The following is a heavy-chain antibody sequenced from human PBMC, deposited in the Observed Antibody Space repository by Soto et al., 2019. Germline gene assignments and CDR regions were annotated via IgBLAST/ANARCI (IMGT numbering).Heavy chain of an antibody. CDR1: GFTFSSYA. J-gene: IGHJ5*02. D-gene: IGHD2-2*01. Sequence: PGGSLRRSCAASGFTFSSYAMSWVRQAPGKGLEWVSAISGSGGSTYYADSVKGRFTISRDNSKNTLYLQMNSLRAEDTAVYYCAKQAIKEYQLLPNWFDPWGQGTLVTVSS. V-gene: IGHV3-23*01. CDR2: ISGSGGST. CDR3: AKQAIKEYQLLPNWFDP.